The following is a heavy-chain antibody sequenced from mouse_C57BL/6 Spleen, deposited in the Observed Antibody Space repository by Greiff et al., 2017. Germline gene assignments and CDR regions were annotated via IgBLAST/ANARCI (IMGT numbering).Heavy chain of an antibody. CDR3: ARQELRYWYFAV. D-gene: IGHD1-1*01. Sequence: DVMLVESGGGLVQPGGSLKLSCAASGFTFSDYYMSWVSQTPEKRLEWVAYISNGGGSTYYPDTVKGRFTFSRDNAKSTLYLQMSRLKSEDTAMYYCARQELRYWYFAVWGTGTTVTVSA. V-gene: IGHV5-12*01. CDR1: GFTFSDYY. J-gene: IGHJ1*03. CDR2: ISNGGGST.